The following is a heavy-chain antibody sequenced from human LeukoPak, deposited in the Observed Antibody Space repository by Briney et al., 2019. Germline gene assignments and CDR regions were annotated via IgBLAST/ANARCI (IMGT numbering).Heavy chain of an antibody. J-gene: IGHJ4*02. CDR3: AKPSGSGVDY. CDR1: GFTVSSNY. D-gene: IGHD1-26*01. Sequence: GGSLRLSCAASGFTVSSNYMSWVRQAPGKGLEWVAFIRSDGYHTYYTDSVKGRFIITRDNLKNTLYLQMNSLRLEDMAVYYCAKPSGSGVDYWGRGTRVTVSS. CDR2: IRSDGYHT. V-gene: IGHV3-30*02.